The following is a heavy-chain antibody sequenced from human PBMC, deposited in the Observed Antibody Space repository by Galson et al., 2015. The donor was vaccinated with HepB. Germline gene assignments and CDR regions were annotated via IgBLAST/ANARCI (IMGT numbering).Heavy chain of an antibody. J-gene: IGHJ2*01. CDR1: GFTFSSYD. CDR3: ARASDYGDPSYWYFDL. CDR2: IGTAGDP. V-gene: IGHV3-13*05. D-gene: IGHD4-17*01. Sequence: SLRLSCAASGFTFSSYDMHWVRQATGKGLEWVSAIGTAGDPYYPGSVKGRFTISRENAKNSLYLQMNSLRAGDTAVYYCARASDYGDPSYWYFDLWGRGTLVTVSS.